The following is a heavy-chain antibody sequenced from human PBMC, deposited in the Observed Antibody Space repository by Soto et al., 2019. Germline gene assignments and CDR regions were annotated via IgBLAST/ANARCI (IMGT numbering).Heavy chain of an antibody. CDR3: ENSLPTSWYDY. CDR2: IYWDDDK. V-gene: IGHV2-5*02. J-gene: IGHJ4*02. CDR1: GFSLSTRGAG. D-gene: IGHD6-13*01. Sequence: SGPTLVNPTQTLTLTCTFSGFSLSTRGAGVGWIRQPPGKALEWLALIYWDDDKRYSPSLKSSLTITKDTSKNQVVLTMTNMDPVYTATYYCENSLPTSWYDYWGQGTLVTVSS.